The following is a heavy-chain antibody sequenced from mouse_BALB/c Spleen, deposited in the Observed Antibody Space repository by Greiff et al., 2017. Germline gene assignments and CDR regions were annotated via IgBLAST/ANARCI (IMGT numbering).Heavy chain of an antibody. J-gene: IGHJ4*01. CDR2: ISSGSSTI. CDR1: GFTFSSFG. CDR3: ARFYDGYYGWAMDY. V-gene: IGHV5-17*02. D-gene: IGHD2-3*01. Sequence: EVKLMESGGGLVQPGGSRKLSCAASGFTFSSFGMHWVRQAPEKGLEWVAYISSGSSTIYYADTVKGRFTISRDNPKNTLFLQMTSLRSEDTAMYYCARFYDGYYGWAMDYWGQGTSVTVSS.